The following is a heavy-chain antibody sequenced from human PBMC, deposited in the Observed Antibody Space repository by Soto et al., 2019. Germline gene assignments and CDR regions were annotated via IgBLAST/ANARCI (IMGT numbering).Heavy chain of an antibody. CDR3: VGAHALGFSNWFDP. D-gene: IGHD3-10*01. V-gene: IGHV1-2*02. CDR1: GYIFSANY. CDR2: INPHSGAT. J-gene: IGHJ5*02. Sequence: QVILVQSGAEVQKPGASLKVSCKASGYIFSANYIHWVRQAPGQGLEWLGWINPHSGATNYAQKFLGRVTMSADTSASTAYMDLARLKSDDTAVYYCVGAHALGFSNWFDPWGRGTLVTVSS.